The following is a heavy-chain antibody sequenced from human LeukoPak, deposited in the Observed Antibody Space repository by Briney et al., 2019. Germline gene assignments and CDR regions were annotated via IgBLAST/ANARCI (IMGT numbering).Heavy chain of an antibody. CDR2: INHSGST. D-gene: IGHD6-19*01. Sequence: SETPSLTCAVYGGSFSGYYWSWIRQPPGKGLEWIGEINHSGSTNYNPSLKSRVTISVDTSKNQFSLKLSSVTAADTAVYYCARGPQWLVPYDYWGQGTLVTVSS. V-gene: IGHV4-34*01. J-gene: IGHJ4*02. CDR3: ARGPQWLVPYDY. CDR1: GGSFSGYY.